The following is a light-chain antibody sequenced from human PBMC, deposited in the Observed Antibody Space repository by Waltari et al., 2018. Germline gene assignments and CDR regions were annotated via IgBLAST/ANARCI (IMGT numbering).Light chain of an antibody. CDR2: GAS. Sequence: EIVMTQSPVTLSVSPGERATLSCRASQSISKNLAWYQQKTGHDPRLLIYGASTRATGIPARFSCSGSGTEFTLTISNLQTEDFAVYYCQQYNHWYSFGQGTKLEIK. CDR1: QSISKN. V-gene: IGKV3-15*01. CDR3: QQYNHWYS. J-gene: IGKJ2*03.